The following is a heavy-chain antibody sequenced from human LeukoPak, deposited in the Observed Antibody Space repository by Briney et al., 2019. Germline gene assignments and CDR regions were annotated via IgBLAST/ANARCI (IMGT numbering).Heavy chain of an antibody. V-gene: IGHV1-18*01. J-gene: IGHJ6*02. CDR2: ISAYSGDT. Sequence: GASVKVSCKASGYTFTSYGISWVRQAPGQGLEWMGWISAYSGDTNYAQKFQGRATMTTDTSTSTAYVELRSLSSDDTAVYYCAREITGTTFPYYYYGMDVWGQGTTVTVSS. CDR1: GYTFTSYG. D-gene: IGHD1-7*01. CDR3: AREITGTTFPYYYYGMDV.